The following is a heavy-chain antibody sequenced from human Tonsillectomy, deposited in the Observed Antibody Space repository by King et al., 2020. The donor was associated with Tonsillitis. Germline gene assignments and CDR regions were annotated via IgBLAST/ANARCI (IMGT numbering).Heavy chain of an antibody. V-gene: IGHV3-48*03. Sequence: VQLVESGGGLVQPGGSLRLSCAASGFTFSSYEMNWVRQAPEKGLEWVSYISSSGSTIYYADSVKGRFTISRDNAKNSLYLQMNSLRAEDTAVYYCARVSRYFDWLLPNYYYYYMDVWGKGTTVTVSS. CDR2: ISSSGSTI. CDR3: ARVSRYFDWLLPNYYYYYMDV. D-gene: IGHD3-9*01. CDR1: GFTFSSYE. J-gene: IGHJ6*03.